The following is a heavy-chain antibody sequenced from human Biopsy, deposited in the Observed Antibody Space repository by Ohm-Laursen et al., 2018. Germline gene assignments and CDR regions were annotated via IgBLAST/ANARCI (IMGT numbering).Heavy chain of an antibody. J-gene: IGHJ4*02. D-gene: IGHD3-16*01. Sequence: SLRLSCAASGFIFSDYYMGWIRQAPGKGLEWVSNINSVGTIYYADSVRGRFTISRDNAKNSLYLQMNSLRVEDTAVYYCARSVGIMAAPIDYWGQGTLVTVSS. CDR2: INSVGTI. CDR1: GFIFSDYY. CDR3: ARSVGIMAAPIDY. V-gene: IGHV3-11*01.